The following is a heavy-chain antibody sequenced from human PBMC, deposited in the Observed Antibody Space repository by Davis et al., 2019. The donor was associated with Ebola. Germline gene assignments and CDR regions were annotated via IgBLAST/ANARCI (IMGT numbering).Heavy chain of an antibody. CDR1: GFTFSSYW. D-gene: IGHD6-6*01. V-gene: IGHV3-7*03. CDR3: AKLRRAARPVDAFDI. Sequence: GGSLRLSCAASGFTFSSYWMSWVRQAPGKGLEWVANIKQDGSEKYYVDSVKGRFTISRDNAKNSLYLQMNSLRAEDTAVYYCAKLRRAARPVDAFDIWGQGTMVTVSS. CDR2: IKQDGSEK. J-gene: IGHJ3*02.